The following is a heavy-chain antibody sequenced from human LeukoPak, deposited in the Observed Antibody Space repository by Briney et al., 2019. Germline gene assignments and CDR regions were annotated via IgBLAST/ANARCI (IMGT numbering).Heavy chain of an antibody. CDR2: IKQDGSEK. J-gene: IGHJ4*02. CDR1: GFTFSSYW. CDR3: ARDLGSGWNFDY. D-gene: IGHD6-19*01. Sequence: PGGSLRLSCAASGFTFSSYWMSWVRQAPGKGLEWVANIKQDGSEKYYVDSVKGRFTISRDNSKNTLYLQMNSLRAEDTAVYYCARDLGSGWNFDYWGQGTLVTVSS. V-gene: IGHV3-7*03.